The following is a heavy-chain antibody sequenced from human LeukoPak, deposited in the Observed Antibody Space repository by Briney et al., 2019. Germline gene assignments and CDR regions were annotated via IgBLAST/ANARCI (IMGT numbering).Heavy chain of an antibody. CDR2: INHSGST. D-gene: IGHD3-16*01. V-gene: IGHV4-34*01. CDR3: VSGGVHYDAFDY. CDR1: GGSFSGYY. J-gene: IGHJ4*02. Sequence: SETLSLTCAVYGGSFSGYYWSWIRQPPGKGLEWIGEINHSGSTNYNPSLKSRVTISVDTSKNQFSLKLSSVTAADTAVYYCVSGGVHYDAFDYWGQGTLVTLSS.